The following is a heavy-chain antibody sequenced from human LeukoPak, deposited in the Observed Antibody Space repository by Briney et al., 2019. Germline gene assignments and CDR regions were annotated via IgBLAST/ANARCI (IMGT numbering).Heavy chain of an antibody. CDR3: AREEYTYGHGGFDF. Sequence: PGGSLRLSCVASGFTFSRSWMDWVRQAPGKGLEWVANIKQDGSEKYYVDSVKGRFTISRDNAESSLYLQLNSLRVEDTAIYYCAREEYTYGHGGFDFWGQGSLVTVSS. J-gene: IGHJ4*02. D-gene: IGHD5-18*01. CDR2: IKQDGSEK. V-gene: IGHV3-7*01. CDR1: GFTFSRSW.